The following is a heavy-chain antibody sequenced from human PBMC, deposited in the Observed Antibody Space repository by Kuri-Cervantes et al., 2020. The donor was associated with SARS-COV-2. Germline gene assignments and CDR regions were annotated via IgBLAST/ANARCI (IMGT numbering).Heavy chain of an antibody. CDR1: GGSFSSYY. CDR3: ASCSDYVFWSGYYPFDY. J-gene: IGHJ4*02. D-gene: IGHD3-3*01. CDR2: INHSGST. V-gene: IGHV4-59*01. Sequence: SETLSLTCSVYGGSFSSYYWSWIRQPPGKGLEWIGYINHSGSTNYNPSLKSRVTISVDTSKNQFSLKLCSVTAADTAVYYCASCSDYVFWSGYYPFDYWGQGTLVTVSS.